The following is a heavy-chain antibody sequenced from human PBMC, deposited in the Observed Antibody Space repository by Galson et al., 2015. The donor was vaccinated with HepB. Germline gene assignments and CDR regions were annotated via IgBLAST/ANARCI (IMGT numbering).Heavy chain of an antibody. Sequence: SLRLSCAASGFTFSGSAMHWVRQASGKGLEWVGRIRSKANSYATAYAASVKGRFTISRDDSKNTAYLQMNSLKTEDTAVYYCTRGRYRNYNWYFDLWGRGTLVTVSS. V-gene: IGHV3-73*01. CDR2: IRSKANSYAT. J-gene: IGHJ2*01. CDR1: GFTFSGSA. D-gene: IGHD1-7*01. CDR3: TRGRYRNYNWYFDL.